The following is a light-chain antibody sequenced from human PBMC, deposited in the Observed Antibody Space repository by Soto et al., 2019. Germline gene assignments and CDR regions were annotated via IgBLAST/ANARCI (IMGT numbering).Light chain of an antibody. J-gene: IGLJ1*01. CDR3: CSSAGSRDV. V-gene: IGLV2-23*02. CDR2: EVS. Sequence: QSALTQPASVSGSPGQSITISCTGTSSDIGGYDLVSWYQQHPGKAPKLIIYEVSKRPSGFSPRFSGSKSGNTASLTISGLQAEDEADYYCCSSAGSRDVFGPGTKVTLL. CDR1: SSDIGGYDL.